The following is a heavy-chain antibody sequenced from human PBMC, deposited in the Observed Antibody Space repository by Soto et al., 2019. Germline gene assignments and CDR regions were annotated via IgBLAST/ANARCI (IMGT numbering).Heavy chain of an antibody. CDR3: ARGALFTNGVCHDYYYYGMDV. D-gene: IGHD2-8*01. V-gene: IGHV1-3*01. CDR1: GYTFTSYA. CDR2: INAGNGNT. J-gene: IGHJ6*02. Sequence: GASVKVSCKASGYTFTSYAMHWVRQAPGQRLEWMGWINAGNGNTKYSQKFQGRVTITRDTSASTAYMELSSLRSEDTAVYYCARGALFTNGVCHDYYYYGMDVGGQGTTVTVSS.